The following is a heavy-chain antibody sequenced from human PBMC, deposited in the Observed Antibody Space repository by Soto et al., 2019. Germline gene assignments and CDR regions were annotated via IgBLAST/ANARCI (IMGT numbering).Heavy chain of an antibody. CDR2: ISGSGGST. CDR1: GFTFSSYA. CDR3: AKESHYYYYGMDV. V-gene: IGHV3-23*01. Sequence: EVQLLESGGGLVQPGGSLRLSCAASGFTFSSYAMSWVRQAPGKGLEWVSAISGSGGSTYYADSVKGRFTISRDNYKNTLYLQKNSLRAEDTAVYYCAKESHYYYYGMDVWGQGTTVTVSS. J-gene: IGHJ6*02.